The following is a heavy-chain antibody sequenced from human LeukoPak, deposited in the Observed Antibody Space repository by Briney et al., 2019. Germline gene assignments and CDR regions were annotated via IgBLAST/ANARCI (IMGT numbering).Heavy chain of an antibody. D-gene: IGHD3-3*01. J-gene: IGHJ4*02. CDR1: GGSISSSSYY. Sequence: PSETLSLTCTVSGGSISSSSYYWGWIRQPPGTGLEWIGSIYYSGSTYYNPSLKSRVTISVDTSKNQFSLKLSSVTAADTAVYYCARPITIFGVVTADYWGQGTLVTVSS. V-gene: IGHV4-39*01. CDR3: ARPITIFGVVTADY. CDR2: IYYSGST.